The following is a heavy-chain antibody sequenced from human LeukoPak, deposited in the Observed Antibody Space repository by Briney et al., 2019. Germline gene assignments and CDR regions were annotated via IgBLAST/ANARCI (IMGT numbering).Heavy chain of an antibody. D-gene: IGHD6-13*01. V-gene: IGHV3-7*01. Sequence: PGGSLRLSCAASGFTFSSYWMSWVRQAPGKGLEWVANIKQDGSEKYYVDSVKGRFTISRDNAKNSLYLQMNSLRAEDTAVYYCAKDQPYSSSWYGEQGFDYWGQGTLVTVSS. J-gene: IGHJ4*02. CDR2: IKQDGSEK. CDR3: AKDQPYSSSWYGEQGFDY. CDR1: GFTFSSYW.